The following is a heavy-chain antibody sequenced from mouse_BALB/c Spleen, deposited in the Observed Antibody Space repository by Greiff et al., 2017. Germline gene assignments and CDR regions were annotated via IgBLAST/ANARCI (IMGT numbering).Heavy chain of an antibody. CDR3: ARRKLRLGWYFDV. CDR2: IYPGNGDT. J-gene: IGHJ1*01. V-gene: IGHV1-12*01. D-gene: IGHD1-2*01. Sequence: QVQLQQPGAELVKPGASVKMSCKASGYTFTSYNMHWVKQTPGQGLEWIGAIYPGNGDTSYNQKFKGKATLTADKSSSTAYMQLSSLTSEDSAVYYCARRKLRLGWYFDVWGAGTTVTVSS. CDR1: GYTFTSYN.